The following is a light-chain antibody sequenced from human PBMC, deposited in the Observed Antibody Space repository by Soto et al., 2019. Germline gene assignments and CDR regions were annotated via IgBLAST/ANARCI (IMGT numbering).Light chain of an antibody. Sequence: EIALTQSPATLSLSPGERATLSCRASQSVSSYLAWYQQKPGQAPRLLIYDSSNRATGIPARFSGSGSGTYFTLTISSLEPEDFAVYYCQQRSNWPMYTFGQGTKLEIK. CDR3: QQRSNWPMYT. CDR2: DSS. V-gene: IGKV3-11*01. J-gene: IGKJ2*01. CDR1: QSVSSY.